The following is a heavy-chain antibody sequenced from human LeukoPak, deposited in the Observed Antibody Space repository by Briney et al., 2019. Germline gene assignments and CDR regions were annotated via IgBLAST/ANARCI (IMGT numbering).Heavy chain of an antibody. J-gene: IGHJ4*02. V-gene: IGHV5-51*04. CDR3: ASPPTRECSSISCPLSY. D-gene: IGHD2-2*01. Sequence: GQSLNSSCQGPAYSFTTYWIAWVRQMPGKGLEWMGIIYPGDSDTRYRPSIQRQGTISAHTPVRAACLQCSSLKASDTPMYYCASPPTRECSSISCPLSYWGQGTLVTVSS. CDR2: IYPGDSDT. CDR1: AYSFTTYW.